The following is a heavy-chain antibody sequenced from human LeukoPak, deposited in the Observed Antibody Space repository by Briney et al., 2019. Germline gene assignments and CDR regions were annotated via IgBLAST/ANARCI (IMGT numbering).Heavy chain of an antibody. CDR3: AKVLPSYYYYYGMDV. J-gene: IGHJ6*02. Sequence: GGSLRLSCAASGFTFSSYGMHWVRQAPGKGLEWVAVISYDGSNKYYADSVKGRFTISRDNSKNTLYLQMNSLRAEDTAVYYCAKVLPSYYYYYGMDVWGQGTTVTVSS. CDR2: ISYDGSNK. CDR1: GFTFSSYG. V-gene: IGHV3-30*18. D-gene: IGHD2/OR15-2a*01.